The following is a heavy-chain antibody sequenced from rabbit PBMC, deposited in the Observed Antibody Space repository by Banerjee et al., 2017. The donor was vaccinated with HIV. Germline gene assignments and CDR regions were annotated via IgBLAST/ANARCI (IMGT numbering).Heavy chain of an antibody. Sequence: QEQLEESGGGLVKPEGSLTLTCTASGFTPSSYVMSWVRQAPGKGLEWIGYIVTGSGSTYYASWAKGRFTISKTSSTTVTLQLNSLTAADTATYFCARRIDGMRLNLWGQGTLVTVS. J-gene: IGHJ4*01. CDR1: GFTPSSYV. CDR3: ARRIDGMRLNL. V-gene: IGHV1S45*01. CDR2: IVTGSGST. D-gene: IGHD5-1*01.